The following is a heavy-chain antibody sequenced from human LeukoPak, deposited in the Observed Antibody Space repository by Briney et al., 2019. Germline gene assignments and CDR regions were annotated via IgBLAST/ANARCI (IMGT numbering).Heavy chain of an antibody. D-gene: IGHD3-22*01. Sequence: LAGGSLRLSCAASGFTFSIYGMHWVRQAPGKGLEWVAVISYDGSNKYYADSVKGRFTISRDFSKNTVFLHMNSLRAEDTAMYYCARGDDSGYYDYFDYWGQGALVTVSS. V-gene: IGHV3-30*03. J-gene: IGHJ4*02. CDR2: ISYDGSNK. CDR3: ARGDDSGYYDYFDY. CDR1: GFTFSIYG.